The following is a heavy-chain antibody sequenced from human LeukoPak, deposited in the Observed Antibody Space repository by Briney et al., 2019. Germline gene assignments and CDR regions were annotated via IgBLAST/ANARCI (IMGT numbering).Heavy chain of an antibody. V-gene: IGHV4-59*01. CDR3: ATGSYGYDY. D-gene: IGHD5-18*01. CDR2: IYYSGST. CDR1: GGSISSFY. J-gene: IGHJ4*02. Sequence: SETLFLTCTVSGGSISSFYWSWIRQPPGKGLEWIGYIYYSGSTNYNPSLKSRVTISVDTSKNQFSLKLSSVTAADTAVYYCATGSYGYDYWGQGTLVTVSS.